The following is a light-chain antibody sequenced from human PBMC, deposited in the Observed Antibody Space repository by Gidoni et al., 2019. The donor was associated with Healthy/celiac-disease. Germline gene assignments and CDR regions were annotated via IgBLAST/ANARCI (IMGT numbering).Light chain of an antibody. V-gene: IGKV1-9*01. Sequence: DIKLTQPPPFRSASVGDRVTITCWASQGISSYLAWYQQKPGKAPKLLIYAASTLQSGVPSRFSGSGSGTEFTLTISSLQPEDFATYYCQQLNSYPPLTFGGGTKVEIK. CDR2: AAS. CDR3: QQLNSYPPLT. J-gene: IGKJ4*01. CDR1: QGISSY.